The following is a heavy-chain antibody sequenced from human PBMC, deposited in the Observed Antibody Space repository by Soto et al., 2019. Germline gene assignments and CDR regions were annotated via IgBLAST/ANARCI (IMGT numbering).Heavy chain of an antibody. J-gene: IGHJ4*02. D-gene: IGHD2-15*01. CDR2: ISGSGGST. CDR3: AKDSGDIVVVVAATFDY. V-gene: IGHV3-23*01. CDR1: GFTFSSYA. Sequence: GGSLRLSCAASGFTFSSYAMSWVRQAPGKGLEWVSAISGSGGSTYYADSVKGRFTISRDNSKNTLYLQMNSLRAEDTAVYYCAKDSGDIVVVVAATFDYWGQGTLVTV.